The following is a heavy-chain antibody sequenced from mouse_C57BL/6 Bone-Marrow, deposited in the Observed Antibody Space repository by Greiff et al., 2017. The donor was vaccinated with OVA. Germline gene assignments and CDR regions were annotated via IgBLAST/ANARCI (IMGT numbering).Heavy chain of an antibody. CDR2: INPSTGGT. J-gene: IGHJ3*01. CDR1: GYSFTGYY. D-gene: IGHD4-1*01. V-gene: IGHV1-42*01. Sequence: VQLQQSGPELVKPGASVTISCKASGYSFTGYYMNWVKQSPEKSLEWIGEINPSTGGTTYNQKFKAKATLTVDKSSSTAYMQLKSLTSEDSAVYYCARGGTSPVAYWGQGTLVTGSA. CDR3: ARGGTSPVAY.